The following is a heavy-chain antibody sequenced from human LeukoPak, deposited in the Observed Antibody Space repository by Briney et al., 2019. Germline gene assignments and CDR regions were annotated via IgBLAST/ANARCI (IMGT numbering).Heavy chain of an antibody. Sequence: GGSLRLSCAASGFTFSSYDMHWVRQATGKGLEWVSAIGTAGDTNYPGSVKGRFTFSRKHAKNSSFFQMNSLRAGDTAVYYCARLGVQRDWGSDVGAFDIWGQGTMVTVSS. D-gene: IGHD7-27*01. J-gene: IGHJ3*02. CDR3: ARLGVQRDWGSDVGAFDI. CDR2: IGTAGDT. V-gene: IGHV3-13*01. CDR1: GFTFSSYD.